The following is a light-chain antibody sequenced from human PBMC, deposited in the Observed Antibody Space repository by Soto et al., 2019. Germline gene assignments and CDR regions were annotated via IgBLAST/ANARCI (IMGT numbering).Light chain of an antibody. CDR3: SSFTSSSTQV. V-gene: IGLV2-14*01. J-gene: IGLJ2*01. Sequence: QSVLTQPASVSGSPGQSITIACTGTSSDVGGYNYVSWYQQHPGKAPKLMIFEVTNRPSGVSNRFSGSKSGNTASLTSSGLQAEDEDDYYCSSFTSSSTQVFGGGTKLTVL. CDR1: SSDVGGYNY. CDR2: EVT.